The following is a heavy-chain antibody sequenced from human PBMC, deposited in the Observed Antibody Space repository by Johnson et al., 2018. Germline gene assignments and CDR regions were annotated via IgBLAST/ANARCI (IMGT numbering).Heavy chain of an antibody. CDR2: ISGSGGST. Sequence: QLVESGGGLVQPGXSLRXSCAASGFTFSSHAMSWVRQAPGEGLEWVASISGSGGSTYYADSVKGRFTISRDNSKNTLYLQMNSLRAEDTAIYYCASTYGDYIGDAFDIWGQGTMVTVSS. CDR3: ASTYGDYIGDAFDI. D-gene: IGHD4-17*01. J-gene: IGHJ3*02. V-gene: IGHV3-23*04. CDR1: GFTFSSHA.